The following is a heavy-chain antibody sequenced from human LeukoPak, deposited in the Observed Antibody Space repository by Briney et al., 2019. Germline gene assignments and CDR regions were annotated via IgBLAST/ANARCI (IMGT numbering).Heavy chain of an antibody. V-gene: IGHV4-61*02. CDR1: GGSISSGSYY. CDR2: IYTSGST. D-gene: IGHD3-9*01. CDR3: ARGEDFERYYLAY. J-gene: IGHJ4*02. Sequence: SETLSLTCPVSGGSISSGSYYWSWIRQPAGKGLEWIGRIYTSGSTNYNPSLKSRVTISVDTSKNQFSLKLTSVTAADTAVYFCARGEDFERYYLAYWGQGTLVTVSS.